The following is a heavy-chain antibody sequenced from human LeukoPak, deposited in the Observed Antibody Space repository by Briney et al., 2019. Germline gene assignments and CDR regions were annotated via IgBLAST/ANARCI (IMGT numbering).Heavy chain of an antibody. V-gene: IGHV5-51*01. CDR2: IYPGDSDT. CDR1: GYSFTNHW. Sequence: GESLKISCKGFGYSFTNHWIGWVRQMPGKGLEWMAIIYPGDSDTRYSPSFQGQVTISADKSISTAYLQWSSLTASDTAMYYCARVNSAYSYFDYWGQGTLVTVSS. CDR3: ARVNSAYSYFDY. J-gene: IGHJ4*02. D-gene: IGHD3-22*01.